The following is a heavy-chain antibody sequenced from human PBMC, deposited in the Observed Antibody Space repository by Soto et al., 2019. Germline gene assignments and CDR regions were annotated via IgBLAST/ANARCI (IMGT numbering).Heavy chain of an antibody. D-gene: IGHD5-12*01. CDR2: VNPNSNET. CDR1: GYTFSSYH. V-gene: IGHV1-8*01. Sequence: QVQLVQSGAEVKKPGASVKVSCEASGYTFSSYHISWVRQASGQGLEWMGWVNPNSNETDYAQKFQDRVTMTGNTSIRTAYMELSSLRSDDTAVYYCVRSGRRSGIDYWGQGTLVTVSS. CDR3: VRSGRRSGIDY. J-gene: IGHJ4*02.